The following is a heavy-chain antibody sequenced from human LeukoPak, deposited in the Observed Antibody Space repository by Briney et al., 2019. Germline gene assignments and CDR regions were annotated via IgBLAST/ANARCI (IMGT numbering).Heavy chain of an antibody. CDR3: AKDKTNSGYSPFDY. Sequence: PGGSPRLSCAASGFTFSDYAMGWVRQAPGKGLEWVSAISGSGGSTYYADSVKGRFTISGDNSKSTLYLQMNSLRAEDTAVYYCAKDKTNSGYSPFDYWGQGTLVTVSS. CDR1: GFTFSDYA. CDR2: ISGSGGST. V-gene: IGHV3-23*01. J-gene: IGHJ4*02. D-gene: IGHD3-22*01.